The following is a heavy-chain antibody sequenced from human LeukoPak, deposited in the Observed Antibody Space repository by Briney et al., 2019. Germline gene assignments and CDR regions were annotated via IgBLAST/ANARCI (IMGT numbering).Heavy chain of an antibody. Sequence: GGSLRLAWAASGFPFDDYDMRWVRHPPGKGLEWVSGINWKGGSTGYVDFVKGRFTISRDNAKNSLYLQMNSLRAADTALYYCARDLLDRSSYYNCFDPWGQGTLVTVSS. CDR3: ARDLLDRSSYYNCFDP. J-gene: IGHJ5*02. CDR2: INWKGGST. D-gene: IGHD3-22*01. CDR1: GFPFDDYD. V-gene: IGHV3-20*04.